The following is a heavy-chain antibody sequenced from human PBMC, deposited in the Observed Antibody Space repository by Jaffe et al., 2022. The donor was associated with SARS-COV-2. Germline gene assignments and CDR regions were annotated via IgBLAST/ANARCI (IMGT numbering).Heavy chain of an antibody. Sequence: EVQLLESGGGLVQPGGSLRLSCAASGFTFSSFAMSWVRQAPGKGLEWVSAITGSGGSTFYADSVKGRFTISRDNSKNTLYLQMNSLRAEDTAVYNCAKDDGTGYSRGYFDYWGQGTLVTVSS. D-gene: IGHD5-18*01. J-gene: IGHJ4*02. V-gene: IGHV3-23*01. CDR3: AKDDGTGYSRGYFDY. CDR2: ITGSGGST. CDR1: GFTFSSFA.